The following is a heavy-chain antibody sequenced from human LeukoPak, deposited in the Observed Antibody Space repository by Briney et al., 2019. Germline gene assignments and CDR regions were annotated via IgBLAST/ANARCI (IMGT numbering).Heavy chain of an antibody. D-gene: IGHD3-3*01. CDR2: FDPEDGET. J-gene: IGHJ5*02. Sequence: ASVKVSCKVSGYTLTELSMHWVRQAPGKGLEWMGGFDPEDGETIYVQKFQGRVTMTEDTSTDTAYMELSSLRSEDTAVYYCATSFWSGYPSNWFDPWGQGTLVTVSS. CDR1: GYTLTELS. V-gene: IGHV1-24*01. CDR3: ATSFWSGYPSNWFDP.